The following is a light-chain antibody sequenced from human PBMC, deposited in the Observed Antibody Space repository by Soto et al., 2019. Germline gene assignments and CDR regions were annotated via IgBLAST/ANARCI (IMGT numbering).Light chain of an antibody. Sequence: DIQMTQSPSTLSSSVGDIVTITCRSSQSISKWLAWYEQKPGKAPKLLIYDASSLESGVPSRFSGGGSGTDFTLTISSLQPDDFATYYCQQYNSYSQWTFGQGTKVDI. V-gene: IGKV1-5*01. CDR1: QSISKW. CDR3: QQYNSYSQWT. J-gene: IGKJ1*01. CDR2: DAS.